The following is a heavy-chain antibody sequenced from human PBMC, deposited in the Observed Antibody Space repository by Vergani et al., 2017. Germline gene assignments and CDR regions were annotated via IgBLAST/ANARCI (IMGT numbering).Heavy chain of an antibody. J-gene: IGHJ5*02. CDR1: GVSVTDYN. CDR2: MSTTGGA. Sequence: QAQLQESGPGLVKPSETLSLTCPVFGVSVTDYNCNWIRKAPGKGLEWVGSMSTTGGATTSRHNPSLKSRVSISVDTSKRQFSLRLTSVTAADSAIYYCAGDSRSWQRADRWGQGRLVSVSS. CDR3: AGDSRSWQRADR. V-gene: IGHV4-59*02. D-gene: IGHD6-13*01.